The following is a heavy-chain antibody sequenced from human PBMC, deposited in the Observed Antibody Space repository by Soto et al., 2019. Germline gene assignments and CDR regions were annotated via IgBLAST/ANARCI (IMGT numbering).Heavy chain of an antibody. CDR1: GASISSTAFF. V-gene: IGHV4-39*01. CDR3: VGPESGSCYYYFYGVDV. J-gene: IGHJ6*02. D-gene: IGHD5-12*01. Sequence: QLQLQQSGPGLVKPSETLSLTCTVSGASISSTAFFWTWVRQPPGKGLEWIGNIFYNGKTSYNTPLKSRLTISIDTSKNQFSLNLTSVTAADTGVYSSVGPESGSCYYYFYGVDVWGQGTTVTVSS. CDR2: IFYNGKT.